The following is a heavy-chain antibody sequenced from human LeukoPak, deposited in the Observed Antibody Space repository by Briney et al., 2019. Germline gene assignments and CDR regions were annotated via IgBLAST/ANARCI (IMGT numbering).Heavy chain of an antibody. CDR2: ISSSGSTI. CDR1: GCTSSSYE. Sequence: PGGSLRVSCAAPGCTSSSYELNSVRQAPGKGLEWVSYISSSGSTIYYADSVKGRFTISRDNAKNSLYLQMNSLRAEDTAVYYCAREIAAAGTIYFDYWGQGTLVTVSS. D-gene: IGHD6-13*01. J-gene: IGHJ4*02. CDR3: AREIAAAGTIYFDY. V-gene: IGHV3-48*03.